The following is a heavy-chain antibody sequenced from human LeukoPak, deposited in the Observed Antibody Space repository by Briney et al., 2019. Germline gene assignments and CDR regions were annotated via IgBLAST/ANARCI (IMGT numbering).Heavy chain of an antibody. CDR2: ISYDGSDK. J-gene: IGHJ4*02. Sequence: GRSLRLSCAASGFTFSSYGMHWVRQAPGKGLEWVAVISYDGSDKYYADSVKGRFTISSDNSKNTLYLQMNSLRAEDTAVYYCAKERAAQNDNGDYFDYWGQGTLVTVSS. D-gene: IGHD4-17*01. CDR1: GFTFSSYG. V-gene: IGHV3-30*18. CDR3: AKERAAQNDNGDYFDY.